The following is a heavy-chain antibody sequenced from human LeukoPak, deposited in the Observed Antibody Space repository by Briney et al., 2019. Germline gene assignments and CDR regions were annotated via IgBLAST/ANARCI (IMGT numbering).Heavy chain of an antibody. V-gene: IGHV5-51*03. CDR3: ARPRWSSTSCHTGFDP. J-gene: IGHJ5*02. Sequence: TGESLKISCKGSGYSFTSYWIGWVRQMPGKGLEWMGIIYPGDSDTRYSPSFQGQVTISADKSISTAYLQWSSLKASDTAMYYCARPRWSSTSCHTGFDPWGQGTLVTVSS. CDR2: IYPGDSDT. CDR1: GYSFTSYW. D-gene: IGHD2-2*01.